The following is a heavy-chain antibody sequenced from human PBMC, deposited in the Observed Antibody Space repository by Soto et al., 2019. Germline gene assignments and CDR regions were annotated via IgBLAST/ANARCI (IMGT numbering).Heavy chain of an antibody. CDR1: GFTFDDYA. Sequence: VQLVESGGVVVQPARSLILSCAASGFTFDDYAMHCVRRVPGKCLEWVSSISWHSNIVGSADSVKGRFTLSRANAKNPLYLQMNSLRPEDTALYYCAKGGPDGFCSGGRCYFDYWGQGTLVTVSS. J-gene: IGHJ4*02. CDR3: AKGGPDGFCSGGRCYFDY. V-gene: IGHV3-9*01. CDR2: ISWHSNIV. D-gene: IGHD2-15*01.